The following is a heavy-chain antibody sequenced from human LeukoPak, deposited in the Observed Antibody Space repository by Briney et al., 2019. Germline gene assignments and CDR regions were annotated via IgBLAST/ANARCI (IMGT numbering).Heavy chain of an antibody. Sequence: SETLSLTCAVCGGSFSGYYWSWIRQPPGKGLEWIGEINHSGSTNYNPSLKSRVTISVDTSKNQFSLKLSSVTATDTAVYYCARDSSADAFDIWGQGTMVTVSS. CDR3: ARDSSADAFDI. V-gene: IGHV4-34*01. CDR1: GGSFSGYY. D-gene: IGHD2-15*01. J-gene: IGHJ3*02. CDR2: INHSGST.